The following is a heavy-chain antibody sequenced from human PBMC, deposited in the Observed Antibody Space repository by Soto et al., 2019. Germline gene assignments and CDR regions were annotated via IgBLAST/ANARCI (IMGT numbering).Heavy chain of an antibody. Sequence: PSETLSLTCAVSGYSISSGYYWGCIRQPPGKGLEWIGSIYHSGSTYYNPSLKSRVTISVDTSKNQFSLKLSSVTAADTAVYYCARGDSYYDFWSGYSPGPNWFDPWGQGTLVTVSS. D-gene: IGHD3-3*01. CDR2: IYHSGST. CDR1: GYSISSGYY. CDR3: ARGDSYYDFWSGYSPGPNWFDP. J-gene: IGHJ5*02. V-gene: IGHV4-38-2*01.